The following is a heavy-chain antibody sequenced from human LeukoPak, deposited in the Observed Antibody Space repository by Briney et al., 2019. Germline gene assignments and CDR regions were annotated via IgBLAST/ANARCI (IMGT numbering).Heavy chain of an antibody. CDR1: GFTFSSSW. J-gene: IGHJ4*02. D-gene: IGHD4-11*01. CDR2: INSDESIT. V-gene: IGHV3-74*01. Sequence: GGSLRLSYAASGFTFSSSWMYWVRQAPGKGLVWVSRINSDESITTYADSVKGRFTISRDNAKNTLYLQMNSLRAEDTAVYYCARGLVPGFLDYWGQGTPVTVSS. CDR3: ARGLVPGFLDY.